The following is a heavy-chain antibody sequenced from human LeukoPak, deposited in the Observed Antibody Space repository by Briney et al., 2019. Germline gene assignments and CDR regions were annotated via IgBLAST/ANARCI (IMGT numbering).Heavy chain of an antibody. CDR2: IYNTGST. Sequence: SETLSLTCTVSGGSISSYYWTLVRQPPGKGPEWIGYIYNTGSTNYNPSLKSRVTISVDTSKNQFSLNLRSVTAADTAVYYCARFSGWSFFFDFWGQGTLVTVSS. D-gene: IGHD6-19*01. V-gene: IGHV4-59*01. CDR1: GGSISSYY. J-gene: IGHJ4*02. CDR3: ARFSGWSFFFDF.